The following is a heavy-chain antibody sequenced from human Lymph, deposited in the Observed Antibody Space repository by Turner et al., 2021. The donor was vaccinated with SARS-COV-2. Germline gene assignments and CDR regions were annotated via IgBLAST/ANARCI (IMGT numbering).Heavy chain of an antibody. CDR3: ARDSGGSLDL. V-gene: IGHV3-30-3*01. Sequence: QVQLVGSGGGVVQPGRSLRLSCAASGFTFSSFAMHWVRQAPGKGLEWVALISYDGSNKYYADSVKGRFTISRDKSKNTLYLQMNSLRAEDTAIYYCARDSGGSLDLWGRGTLVTVSS. CDR1: GFTFSSFA. J-gene: IGHJ2*01. CDR2: ISYDGSNK.